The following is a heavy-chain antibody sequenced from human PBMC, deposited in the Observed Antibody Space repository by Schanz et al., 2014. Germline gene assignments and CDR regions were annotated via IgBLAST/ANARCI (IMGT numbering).Heavy chain of an antibody. V-gene: IGHV3-48*01. J-gene: IGHJ6*04. CDR3: ARDLSSLIQGDV. D-gene: IGHD2-2*01. CDR2: ISGSSSTK. Sequence: EVQLLESGGGLVRPGGSLRLSCAASGFTFSSYTMNWVRQAPGKGLEWVSYISGSSSTKYYADSVKGRFTISRDNGKKSLYLQMNSLRAEDTAVYFCARDLSSLIQGDVWGKGTTVTVSS. CDR1: GFTFSSYT.